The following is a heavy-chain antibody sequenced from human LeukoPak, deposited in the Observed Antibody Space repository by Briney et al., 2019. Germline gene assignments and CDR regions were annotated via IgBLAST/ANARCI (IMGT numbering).Heavy chain of an antibody. J-gene: IGHJ3*02. Sequence: GGSLRLSCAASGFTFSSYWMHWVRQAPGKGLVWVARINTDGSRTNYADSVEGRFTISRDNAKNSLYLQMNSLRAEDTAVYYCARPPRDYFDSSGYYYDAFDIWGQGTMVTVSS. CDR2: INTDGSRT. V-gene: IGHV3-74*01. CDR3: ARPPRDYFDSSGYYYDAFDI. D-gene: IGHD3-22*01. CDR1: GFTFSSYW.